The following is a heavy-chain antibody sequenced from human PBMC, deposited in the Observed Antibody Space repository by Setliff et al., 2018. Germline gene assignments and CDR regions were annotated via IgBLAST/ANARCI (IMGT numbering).Heavy chain of an antibody. J-gene: IGHJ4*02. CDR3: AREGSGTKLDY. CDR2: IIPMFGRT. D-gene: IGHD3-10*01. Sequence: SVKVSCKASGGSFSSYYINWVRQAPGQGLEWMGRIIPMFGRTNYAPKFQDRVTLTADASMSTAYMDLSSLTSDDTALYYCAREGSGTKLDYWGQGTLVTVSS. V-gene: IGHV1-69*13. CDR1: GGSFSSYY.